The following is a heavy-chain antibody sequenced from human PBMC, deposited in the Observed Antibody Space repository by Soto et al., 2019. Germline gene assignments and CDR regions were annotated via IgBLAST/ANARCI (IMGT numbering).Heavy chain of an antibody. J-gene: IGHJ4*02. V-gene: IGHV4-31*03. CDR2: IYYSGDT. D-gene: IGHD2-2*01. CDR1: GGSVSNGAHY. Sequence: QVQLQESGPGLVKPSQTLSLTCSVSGGSVSNGAHYWSWIRQRPGKGLEWIGYIYYSGDTQYNPSLKSRLTISVDTSTDQFSLKLTSVTAAATAVYYCARVDSASWLDYWGQGTLVTVSS. CDR3: ARVDSASWLDY.